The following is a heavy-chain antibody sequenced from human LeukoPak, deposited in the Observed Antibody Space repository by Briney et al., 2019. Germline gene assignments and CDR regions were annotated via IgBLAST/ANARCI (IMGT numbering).Heavy chain of an antibody. CDR3: ARGGSTLRFLEWFY. J-gene: IGHJ4*02. CDR2: IIPIFGAA. CDR1: GGTFSSYG. Sequence: ASVKVSCKASGGTFSSYGISWVRQAPGQGLEWMGGIIPIFGAANYAQKFRGRVTITTDESTRTAYMELSSLRSDDTAVYYCARGGSTLRFLEWFYWGQGTLVTVSS. V-gene: IGHV1-69*05. D-gene: IGHD3-3*01.